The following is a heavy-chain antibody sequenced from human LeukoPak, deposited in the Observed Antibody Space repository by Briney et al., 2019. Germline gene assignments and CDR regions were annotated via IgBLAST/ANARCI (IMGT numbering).Heavy chain of an antibody. Sequence: GSSGKVSCKASGGTFSSYAISWGRQAPGQGLGWMGRIIPILGIANYDQKFQGRVTITADKSTSTAYMEQSSLRCEDTAVYYCARARYRSGNYDDALDIWGQGTMVTVSS. CDR2: IIPILGIA. CDR1: GGTFSSYA. CDR3: ARARYRSGNYDDALDI. D-gene: IGHD3-10*01. J-gene: IGHJ3*02. V-gene: IGHV1-69*04.